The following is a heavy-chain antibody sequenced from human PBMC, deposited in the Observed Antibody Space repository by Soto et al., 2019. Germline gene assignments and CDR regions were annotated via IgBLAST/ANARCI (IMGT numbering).Heavy chain of an antibody. J-gene: IGHJ4*02. CDR1: GSTFNNYP. V-gene: IGHV1-69*13. D-gene: IGHD2-2*01. CDR3: ARGRRVYCRSTSCLPPPMYLYYSFDV. Sequence: WASVKVSCKASGSTFNNYPINWVRQAPGQGLEWIGGIIPVYGTTDYAQNFQGRVTITADELTSTAYMDMSSLSSQDTAVYYCARGRRVYCRSTSCLPPPMYLYYSFDVWGQGTPVTVSS. CDR2: IIPVYGTT.